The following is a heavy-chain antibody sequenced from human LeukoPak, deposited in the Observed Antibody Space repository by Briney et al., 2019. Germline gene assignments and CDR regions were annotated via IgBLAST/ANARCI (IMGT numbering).Heavy chain of an antibody. CDR2: ISAYNGNT. J-gene: IGHJ4*02. D-gene: IGHD2-15*01. Sequence: GASVKVSCKASGYTFTSYGISWVRQAPGQGLEWMGWISAYNGNTNYAQKLQGRVTMTTDTSTSTAYMELRSLRSDDTAVYYCARDLIRYCSGGSCYSSNYWGQGTLVTVSS. CDR1: GYTFTSYG. CDR3: ARDLIRYCSGGSCYSSNY. V-gene: IGHV1-18*01.